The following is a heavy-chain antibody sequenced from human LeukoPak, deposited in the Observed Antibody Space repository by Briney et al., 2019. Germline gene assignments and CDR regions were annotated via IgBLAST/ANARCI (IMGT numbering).Heavy chain of an antibody. J-gene: IGHJ6*03. CDR2: IYYSGST. CDR1: GGSISSYY. Sequence: SETLSLTCTVSGGSISSYYWSWIRQPPGKGLEWIGYIYYSGSTNYNPSLKSRVTISVDTSKNQFSLRLSSVTAADTAVYYCASVPYSYGYGLGYYYYMDVWGKGTTVTVSS. D-gene: IGHD5-18*01. CDR3: ASVPYSYGYGLGYYYYMDV. V-gene: IGHV4-59*01.